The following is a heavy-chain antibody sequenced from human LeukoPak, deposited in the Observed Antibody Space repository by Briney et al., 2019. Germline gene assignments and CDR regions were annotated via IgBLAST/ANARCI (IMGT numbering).Heavy chain of an antibody. CDR2: ISGSGGST. J-gene: IGHJ4*02. Sequence: PGGSLRLSCAASGFTFSSYAMSWVRQAPGKGLEWVSAISGSGGSTYYADSVKGRFTISRDNSKNTLYLQMNSLRAEDTAVYYCATTNTPMVRRGDYWGQGTLVTVSS. V-gene: IGHV3-23*01. D-gene: IGHD3-10*01. CDR1: GFTFSSYA. CDR3: ATTNTPMVRRGDY.